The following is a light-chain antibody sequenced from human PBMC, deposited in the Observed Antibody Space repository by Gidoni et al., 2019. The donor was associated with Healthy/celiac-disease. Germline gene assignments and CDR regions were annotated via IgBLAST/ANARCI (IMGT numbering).Light chain of an antibody. V-gene: IGLV1-44*01. Sequence: QSVLTQPPSASGTPVQRVPLSCSGSSSNIVSNTVNWYQQLPGTAPKLIICSNNQRPSVVPDRFSSSKSGNSASLAISGLQSYDEADYYCAAWDDSLNGPVFGGGTKLTVL. CDR3: AAWDDSLNGPV. CDR2: SNN. CDR1: SSNIVSNT. J-gene: IGLJ2*01.